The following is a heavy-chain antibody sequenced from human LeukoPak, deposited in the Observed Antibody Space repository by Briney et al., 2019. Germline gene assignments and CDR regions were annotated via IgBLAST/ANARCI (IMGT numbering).Heavy chain of an antibody. CDR3: AKRRDAFDV. CDR2: ISGSGGIT. Sequence: GGSLRLSCAASGFLFSSYAMSWVRQTPGKGLEWVSTISGSGGITYYADSVKGRFTISRDNSKNTLYLQMNSLRAEDTAVYYCAKRRDAFDVWGQGTMVTVSS. CDR1: GFLFSSYA. J-gene: IGHJ3*01. V-gene: IGHV3-23*01.